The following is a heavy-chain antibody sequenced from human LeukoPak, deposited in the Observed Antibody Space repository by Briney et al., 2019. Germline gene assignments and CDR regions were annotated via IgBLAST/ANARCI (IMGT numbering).Heavy chain of an antibody. D-gene: IGHD4-17*01. J-gene: IGHJ3*02. V-gene: IGHV3-21*01. CDR2: ISSSSSYI. CDR3: ARERVTTVTTDAFDI. CDR1: AFTFSSYS. Sequence: AGTLCLTCAASAFTFSSYSRNWVRQAPGKGLEWVSYISSSSSYIYYAEPVKGRFTISRDNAKNSLYLQMNSLRAEDTAVYYCARERVTTVTTDAFDIWGQGTMVTVSS.